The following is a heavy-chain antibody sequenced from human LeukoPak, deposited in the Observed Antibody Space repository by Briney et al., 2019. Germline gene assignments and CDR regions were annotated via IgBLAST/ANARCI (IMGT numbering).Heavy chain of an antibody. J-gene: IGHJ4*01. D-gene: IGHD2/OR15-2a*01. CDR2: IKTDGTTS. CDR1: GFGFCNFW. Sequence: GGSLRLSCAASGFGFCNFWMHWVRQAPGKGLVWVSRIKTDGTTSVYADSVKGRFTISRDNAKNTLYLHMKSLRTDDTAVYFCAREADPTLYASSSPDYWGQGTPVTVSS. V-gene: IGHV3-74*01. CDR3: AREADPTLYASSSPDY.